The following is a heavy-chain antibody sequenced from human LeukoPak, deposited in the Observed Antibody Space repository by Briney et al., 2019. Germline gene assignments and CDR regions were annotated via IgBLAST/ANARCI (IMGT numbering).Heavy chain of an antibody. D-gene: IGHD2-2*01. V-gene: IGHV3-21*01. CDR3: ASGGYCSSTSCYLDY. CDR1: GFTFSSYS. CDR2: ISSSSSYI. J-gene: IGHJ4*02. Sequence: GGSLRLSCAASGFTFSSYSMNWVRQAPGKGLEWVSSISSSSSYIYHADSVKGRFTISRDNAKNSLYLQMNSLRAEDTAVYYCASGGYCSSTSCYLDYWGQGTLVTVSS.